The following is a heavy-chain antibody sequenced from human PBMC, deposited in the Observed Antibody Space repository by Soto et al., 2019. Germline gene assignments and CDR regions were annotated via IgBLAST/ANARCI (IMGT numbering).Heavy chain of an antibody. J-gene: IGHJ3*02. CDR1: GGSFSGYY. CDR3: ARGQDIVVVPAARDNAFDI. CDR2: INHSGST. V-gene: IGHV4-34*01. Sequence: QVQLQQWGAGLLKPSETLSLTCAVYGGSFSGYYWSWIRQPPGKGLEWIGEINHSGSTNYNPSLKSRVTISVDTSKNQFSLKLSSVTAADTAVYYCARGQDIVVVPAARDNAFDIWGQGTMVTVSS. D-gene: IGHD2-2*01.